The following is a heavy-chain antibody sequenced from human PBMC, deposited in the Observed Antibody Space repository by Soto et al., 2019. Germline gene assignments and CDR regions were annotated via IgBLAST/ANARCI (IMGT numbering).Heavy chain of an antibody. CDR1: GVTVSSNY. CDR3: ARIAMTTECFDY. J-gene: IGHJ4*02. CDR2: IYSGGST. V-gene: IGHV3-53*01. Sequence: PGGSLRLTCAASGVTVSSNYMSWVRQAPGKGLEWVSVIYSGGSTSYADSVKGRFTISRDNSKTTLYLQMNSLSAEDPAVYYCARIAMTTECFDYWGQGTLVPVSS. D-gene: IGHD4-17*01.